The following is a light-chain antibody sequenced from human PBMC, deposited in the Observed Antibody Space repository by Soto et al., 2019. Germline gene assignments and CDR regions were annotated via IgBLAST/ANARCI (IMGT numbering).Light chain of an antibody. Sequence: QSVLTQPASVSGSPGQSITISCTGTSSDVGSYNLVSWYQQHPGKAPKLMIYEGSKRPSGVSNRFSGSKSGNTASLTISGLQAEDEADYYCCSYAVRFGTGTKLTVL. V-gene: IGLV2-23*01. CDR1: SSDVGSYNL. CDR3: CSYAVR. CDR2: EGS. J-gene: IGLJ1*01.